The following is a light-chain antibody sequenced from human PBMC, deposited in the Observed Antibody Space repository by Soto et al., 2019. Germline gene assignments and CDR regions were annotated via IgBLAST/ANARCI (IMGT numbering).Light chain of an antibody. V-gene: IGLV2-14*01. J-gene: IGLJ2*01. CDR2: DVS. CDR1: SSDVGGYND. Sequence: QSALTQPASVSASPGQSITIACTGTSSDVGGYNDVSWYQQHPGKAPKLMMYDVSNRPSGVSNRFSGSKSGNTASLTISGLQAEDEDDYYCSSYTSSSTLVVLGGGTQLTVL. CDR3: SSYTSSSTLVV.